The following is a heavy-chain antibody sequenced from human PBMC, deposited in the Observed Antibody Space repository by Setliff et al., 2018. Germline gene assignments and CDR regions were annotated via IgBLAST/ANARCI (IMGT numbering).Heavy chain of an antibody. D-gene: IGHD5-18*01. J-gene: IGHJ5*02. Sequence: SETLSLTCTVSGGSISTYYWSWIRQPPGKGLEWIGYVYYSGIANYSPSLKSRLTISVDTSKNQFSLKLSSVTAADTAVYYCARAAGYSYSGWFDPWGQGTLVTVSS. CDR1: GGSISTYY. CDR3: ARAAGYSYSGWFDP. V-gene: IGHV4-59*01. CDR2: VYYSGIA.